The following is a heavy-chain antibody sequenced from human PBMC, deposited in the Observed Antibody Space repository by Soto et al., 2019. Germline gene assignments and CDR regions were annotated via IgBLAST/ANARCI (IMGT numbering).Heavy chain of an antibody. J-gene: IGHJ6*02. Sequence: ASVKVSCKASGYTFTSYAMHWVRQAPGQRLEWMGWINAGNGNTKYSQKFQGRVTITRDTSASTAYMELSSLRSEDTAVYYCAMSVVSQYPPHYYGMDVWGQGTTVTVAS. D-gene: IGHD3-22*01. V-gene: IGHV1-3*01. CDR1: GYTFTSYA. CDR2: INAGNGNT. CDR3: AMSVVSQYPPHYYGMDV.